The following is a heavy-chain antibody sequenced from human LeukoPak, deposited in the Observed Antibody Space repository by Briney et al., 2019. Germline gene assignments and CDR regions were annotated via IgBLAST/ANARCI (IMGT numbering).Heavy chain of an antibody. Sequence: ASVKVSCKASGYTFNSSYMHWVRQAPGQGLEWMGIINPSDDSTRYAQKFQGRVTMTKDTSTNTVYMHLSSLSSDDTAVYYCARAYYESSAYRHAVYFDYWGQGTVVTVSS. D-gene: IGHD3-22*01. J-gene: IGHJ4*02. CDR3: ARAYYESSAYRHAVYFDY. CDR1: GYTFNSSY. CDR2: INPSDDST. V-gene: IGHV1-46*02.